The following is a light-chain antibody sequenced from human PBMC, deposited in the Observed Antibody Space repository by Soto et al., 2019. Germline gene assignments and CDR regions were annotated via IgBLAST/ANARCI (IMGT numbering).Light chain of an antibody. CDR1: MRDVGAYNL. CDR2: EVR. J-gene: IGLJ2*01. CDR3: SSYTSKSSLI. Sequence: QAVVTQPASVSRSPGQSITISCAGTMRDVGAYNLVSWYQQHPGRAPQLIIYEVRNRPSGISFRFSGSKSGNTASLTISGLQAEDEADYYCSSYTSKSSLIFGGGTKLTVL. V-gene: IGLV2-14*01.